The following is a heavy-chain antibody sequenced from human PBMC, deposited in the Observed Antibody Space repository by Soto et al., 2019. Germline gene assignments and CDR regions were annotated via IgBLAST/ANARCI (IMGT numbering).Heavy chain of an antibody. J-gene: IGHJ4*02. D-gene: IGHD6-19*01. CDR2: MYYSGTT. CDR3: AGGRQWLAFDY. V-gene: IGHV4-59*01. Sequence: SETLSLTCTVSGASISNYYWSWIRQPPGKGLEYIGCMYYSGTTNYNPSLKSRVTISADTSKNQFSLKLSSMTAADTAVYYCAGGRQWLAFDYWGQGALVT. CDR1: GASISNYY.